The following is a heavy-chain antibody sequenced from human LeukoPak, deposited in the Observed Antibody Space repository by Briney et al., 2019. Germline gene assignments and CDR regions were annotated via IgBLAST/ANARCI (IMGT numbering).Heavy chain of an antibody. V-gene: IGHV4-34*01. Sequence: SETLSLTCAVYGGSFSGYYWSWIRQPPGKGLEWIGEINHSGSTNYNPSLKSRVTISVDTSKNQFSLKLSSVTAADTAVYYCARGRPYDSYWLDPWGQGTLVTVSS. CDR3: ARGRPYDSYWLDP. D-gene: IGHD5-12*01. J-gene: IGHJ5*02. CDR1: GGSFSGYY. CDR2: INHSGST.